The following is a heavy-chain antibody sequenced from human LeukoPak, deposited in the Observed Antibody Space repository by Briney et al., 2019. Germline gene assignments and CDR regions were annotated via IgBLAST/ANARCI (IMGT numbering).Heavy chain of an antibody. CDR1: GGSISSYY. CDR2: IYYSGST. CDR3: ARDRYDGSGTLYSD. D-gene: IGHD3-22*01. J-gene: IGHJ4*02. V-gene: IGHV4-59*01. Sequence: KPSETLSLTCTVSGGSISSYYWSWIRQPPGKGLEWIGYIYYSGSTNYNPSLKSRVTISVDTSKNQFSLKLSSVTAADTAVYYCARDRYDGSGTLYSDWGQGTLVTVSS.